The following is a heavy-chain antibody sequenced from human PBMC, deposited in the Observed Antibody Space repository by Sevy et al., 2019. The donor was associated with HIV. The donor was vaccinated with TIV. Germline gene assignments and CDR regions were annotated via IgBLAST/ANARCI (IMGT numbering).Heavy chain of an antibody. D-gene: IGHD3-22*01. CDR3: AAAREYYEDSSGYLDY. CDR1: GYTLTKLS. V-gene: IGHV1-24*01. Sequence: ASVKVSCKVSGYTLTKLSMHWVRQAPGKGLEWMGRFDPEDGETIFAQKYQGRVTMTEDTSTEPAYMELGSLRSEDTAVYYCAAAREYYEDSSGYLDYWGQGTLVTVSS. CDR2: FDPEDGET. J-gene: IGHJ4*02.